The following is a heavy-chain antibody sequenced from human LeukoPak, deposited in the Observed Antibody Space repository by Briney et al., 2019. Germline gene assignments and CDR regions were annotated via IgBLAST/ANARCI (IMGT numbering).Heavy chain of an antibody. CDR2: IYYSGST. V-gene: IGHV4-39*01. CDR3: ARRTYYGTPPL. D-gene: IGHD1-1*01. Sequence: SETLSLTCTVSGGSISSSSYYWGWIRQPPGKGLEWIGSIYYSGSTYYNPSLKSRVTISVDTSKNQFSLKLSTVTAADTAVYYCARRTYYGTPPLWGQGTLVTVSS. J-gene: IGHJ4*02. CDR1: GGSISSSSYY.